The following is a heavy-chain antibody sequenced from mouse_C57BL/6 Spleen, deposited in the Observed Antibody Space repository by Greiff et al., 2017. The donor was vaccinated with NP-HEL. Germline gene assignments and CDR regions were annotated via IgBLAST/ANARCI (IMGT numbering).Heavy chain of an antibody. CDR2: ISYSGST. CDR3: AITTVRHYYAMDD. V-gene: IGHV3-1*01. CDR1: GYSITSGYD. Sequence: EVQLQESGPGMVKPSKSLSLTCTVTGYSITSGYDWHWLRHFPGNKLEWMGYISYSGSTNYNPSLKSRISITHDTSKNHVFLKLNSVTTEDTATYYCAITTVRHYYAMDDWGQGTSVTVSS. D-gene: IGHD1-1*01. J-gene: IGHJ4*01.